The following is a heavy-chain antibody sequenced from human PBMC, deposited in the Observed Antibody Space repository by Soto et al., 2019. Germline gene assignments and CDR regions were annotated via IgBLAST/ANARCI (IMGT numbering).Heavy chain of an antibody. CDR3: AILSSTRTAYYFDF. CDR2: IKQDGSEK. Sequence: EVQLLESGGGLVQPGGSLRLSCAASGFTFSTYWMSWVRQTPGKGLEWVANIKQDGSEKYYVASVKGRFTISRDNAKNLLSLQMNSLSAEDTAVYYCAILSSTRTAYYFDFSGQGTLVTVSS. D-gene: IGHD2-21*01. V-gene: IGHV3-7*01. CDR1: GFTFSTYW. J-gene: IGHJ4*02.